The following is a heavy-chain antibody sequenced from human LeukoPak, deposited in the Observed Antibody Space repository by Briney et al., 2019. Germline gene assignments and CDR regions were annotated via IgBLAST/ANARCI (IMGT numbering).Heavy chain of an antibody. CDR1: GGSISSYY. D-gene: IGHD2-15*01. CDR3: AGTPNWFDP. CDR2: IYYSGST. V-gene: IGHV4-59*01. Sequence: SETLSLTCTVSGGSISSYYWSWIRQPPGKGLEWIGYIYYSGSTNYNPSLKSRVTISVDTSKNQFSLKLSSVTAADTAVYYCAGTPNWFDPWGQGTLVTVSS. J-gene: IGHJ5*02.